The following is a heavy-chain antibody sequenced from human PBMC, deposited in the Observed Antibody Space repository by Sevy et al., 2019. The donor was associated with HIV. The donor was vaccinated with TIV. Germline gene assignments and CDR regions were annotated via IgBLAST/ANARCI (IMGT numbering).Heavy chain of an antibody. J-gene: IGHJ4*02. D-gene: IGHD6-19*01. CDR3: AHTIYPFIYSSGWGGGFDY. V-gene: IGHV2-5*02. Sequence: SGPTLVNPTQTLTLTCTFSGFSLSTSGVGVGWIRQPPGKALEWLAFIYWDDDKRYSPSLKSRLTITKDTSKNQVVLTMTNIDPVDTATYXCAHTIYPFIYSSGWGGGFDYWGQGTLVTVSS. CDR2: IYWDDDK. CDR1: GFSLSTSGVG.